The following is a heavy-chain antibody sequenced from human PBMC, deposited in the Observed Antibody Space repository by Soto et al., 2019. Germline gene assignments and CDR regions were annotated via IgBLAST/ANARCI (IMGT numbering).Heavy chain of an antibody. J-gene: IGHJ5*02. CDR3: ARHLASTVTTSGWFDP. CDR1: GFTFNSHA. V-gene: IGHV3-30*04. D-gene: IGHD4-17*01. CDR2: ISYDGTTI. Sequence: GGSLRLSCAVSGFTFNSHAMHWVRQAPGKGLEWLAIISYDGTTIFYAGSVQGRFTISRDNSKNTLYLQMNSLTTDDTAVYFCARHLASTVTTSGWFDPWGQGTLVTVSS.